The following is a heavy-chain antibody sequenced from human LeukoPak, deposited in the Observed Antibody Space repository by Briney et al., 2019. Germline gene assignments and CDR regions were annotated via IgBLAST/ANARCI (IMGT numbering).Heavy chain of an antibody. CDR3: ARQGYSSGWFYFDF. CDR2: IYYSGST. CDR1: GGSISSSSNY. Sequence: SETLSLTCTVSGGSISSSSNYWGWIRQPPGKGLEWFGNIYYSGSTYYNPSLKSRVTISVDTSKNQFSLKLSSVTAADTAVYFCARQGYSSGWFYFDFWGQGTLVTVSS. V-gene: IGHV4-39*01. D-gene: IGHD6-19*01. J-gene: IGHJ4*02.